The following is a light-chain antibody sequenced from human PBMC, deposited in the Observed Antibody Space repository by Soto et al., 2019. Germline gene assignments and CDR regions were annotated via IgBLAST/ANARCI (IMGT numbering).Light chain of an antibody. CDR1: SSDVGAYDY. V-gene: IGLV2-8*01. Sequence: SVLTQPRSATGSPGQSVAISYTGTSSDVGAYDYVSWFQQHLGKAPKLMIYEVTKRPSGVPDRFSGSKSGNTASLTVSGLQAEDEADYYCSSYAGSNTFIFGTGTKVTVL. J-gene: IGLJ1*01. CDR2: EVT. CDR3: SSYAGSNTFI.